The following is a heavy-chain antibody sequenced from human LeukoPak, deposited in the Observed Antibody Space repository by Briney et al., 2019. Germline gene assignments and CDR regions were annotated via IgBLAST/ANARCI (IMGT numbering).Heavy chain of an antibody. D-gene: IGHD3-16*01. CDR1: RFIFSSYH. CDR2: ISSSNSFI. CDR3: ARDGFGTGSN. V-gene: IGHV3-21*04. J-gene: IGHJ4*02. Sequence: GSLRLSCAASRFIFSSYHMHWVRQPPGKGLEWVSSISSSNSFIYYADSMKGRFTISRDNAKNSLYLQMNTLRADDTAVYYCARDGFGTGSNWGQGTLVTVSS.